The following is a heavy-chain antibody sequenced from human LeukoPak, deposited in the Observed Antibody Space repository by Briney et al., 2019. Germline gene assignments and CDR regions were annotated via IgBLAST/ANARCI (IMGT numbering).Heavy chain of an antibody. Sequence: GGSLRLSCAASGFTFSNYWMSWVRQAPGKGLEFMANIKEAGSEKYYVDSVKGRFTISRDNDKNLVHLQMNSLRAEDTAVYYCARGGGMRSWYDFDYWGQGILVTVSS. CDR2: IKEAGSEK. J-gene: IGHJ4*02. D-gene: IGHD6-13*01. CDR1: GFTFSNYW. CDR3: ARGGGMRSWYDFDY. V-gene: IGHV3-7*04.